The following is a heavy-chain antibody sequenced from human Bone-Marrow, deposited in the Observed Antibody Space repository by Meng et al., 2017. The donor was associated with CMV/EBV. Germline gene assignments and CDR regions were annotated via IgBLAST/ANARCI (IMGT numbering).Heavy chain of an antibody. CDR1: GFTFNYAW. CDR2: ISSSSSAI. D-gene: IGHD3-3*01. V-gene: IGHV3-11*01. CDR3: ARDNNYDFWSAWDYYGMDV. J-gene: IGHJ6*02. Sequence: GESLKISCAASGFTFNYAWMSWVRQAPGKGLEWVSYISSSSSAIYYADSVKSRFTISRDNAKNSLYLQMNSLRAEDTAVYYCARDNNYDFWSAWDYYGMDVWGQGTTVTVSS.